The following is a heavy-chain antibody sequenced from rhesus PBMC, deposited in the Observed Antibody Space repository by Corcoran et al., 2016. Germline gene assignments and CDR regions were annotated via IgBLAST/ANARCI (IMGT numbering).Heavy chain of an antibody. V-gene: IGHV1-138*01. CDR2: INPKTGGT. J-gene: IGHJ5-2*02. Sequence: QVQLVQSGAEVKKPGASVKVYCKASGYTFTDYYMHWARQAPGQGHEWRGRINPKTGGTDYAQKIQDRVTMTRNTSTSTAYMELSSLRSEDTAVYYCARARSFALDVWGRGVLVTVSS. CDR3: ARARSFALDV. CDR1: GYTFTDYY.